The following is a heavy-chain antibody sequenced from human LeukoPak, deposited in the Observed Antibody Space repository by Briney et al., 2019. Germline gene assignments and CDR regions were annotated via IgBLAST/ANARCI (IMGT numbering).Heavy chain of an antibody. D-gene: IGHD3-16*01. J-gene: IGHJ3*02. V-gene: IGHV4-59*01. CDR1: GGSITHYY. Sequence: PSETLSLTCAVSGGSITHYYWSWLRQPPGKGLEWIGYIYFSGSTHYNPSLKSRVTISLDTYNNHFSLKLSSVTAADTAVYYCARDRNGGGAFDIWGQGTMVTVSS. CDR3: ARDRNGGGAFDI. CDR2: IYFSGST.